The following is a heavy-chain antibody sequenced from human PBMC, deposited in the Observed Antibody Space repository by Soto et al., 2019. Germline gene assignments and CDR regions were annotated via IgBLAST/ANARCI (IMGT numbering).Heavy chain of an antibody. CDR1: GFTVSGNY. CDR3: TYDAEKRNCADGTCGA. CDR2: IYSGGRT. Sequence: GGSLRLSCAASGFTVSGNYMSWVRQAPGKGLEWVSVIYSGGRTNYADSVKGRFTISRDNSKNTLYLQMNSLRADDTATYYCTYDAEKRNCADGTCGAWGQGTQVTVSS. V-gene: IGHV3-66*01. J-gene: IGHJ5*02. D-gene: IGHD2-8*01.